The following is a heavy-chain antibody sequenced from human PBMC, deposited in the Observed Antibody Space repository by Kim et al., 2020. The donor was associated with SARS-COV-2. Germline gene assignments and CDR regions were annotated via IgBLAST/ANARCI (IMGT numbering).Heavy chain of an antibody. D-gene: IGHD4-17*01. V-gene: IGHV3-30*04. CDR1: GFTFSSYA. Sequence: GGSLRLSCAASGFTFSSYAMHWVRQAPGKGLEWVAVISYDGSNKYYADSVKGRFTISRDNSKNTLYLQMNSLRAEDTAVYYCARGHTSCGDYFTHFDYWGQGTLFTVSS. CDR2: ISYDGSNK. J-gene: IGHJ4*02. CDR3: ARGHTSCGDYFTHFDY.